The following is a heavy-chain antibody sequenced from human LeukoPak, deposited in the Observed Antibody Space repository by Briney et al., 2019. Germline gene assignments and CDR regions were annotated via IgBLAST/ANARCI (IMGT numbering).Heavy chain of an antibody. D-gene: IGHD6-19*01. CDR1: GFTFSSYG. CDR3: AKLSSDSSGWYLGEYYFDY. CDR2: IRYDGSNK. V-gene: IGHV3-30*02. J-gene: IGHJ4*02. Sequence: GGSLRLSCAASGFTFSSYGVHWVRQAPGKGLEWVAFIRYDGSNKYYADSVKGRFTISRDNSKNTLYLQMNSLRAEDTAVYCCAKLSSDSSGWYLGEYYFDYWGQGTLVTVSS.